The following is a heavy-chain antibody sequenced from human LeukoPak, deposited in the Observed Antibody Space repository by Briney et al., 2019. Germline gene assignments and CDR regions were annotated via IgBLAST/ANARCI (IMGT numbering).Heavy chain of an antibody. J-gene: IGHJ4*02. CDR1: GGTFSSYA. CDR3: ARSYDSSGYYFDY. V-gene: IGHV1-69*05. D-gene: IGHD3-22*01. CDR2: IIPIFGTA. Sequence: ASVKVSCKASGGTFSSYAISWVRQAPGQGLEWMGRIIPIFGTANYAQKFQGRVTTTTDESTSTAYMELSSLRSEDTAVYYCARSYDSSGYYFDYWGQGTLVTVSS.